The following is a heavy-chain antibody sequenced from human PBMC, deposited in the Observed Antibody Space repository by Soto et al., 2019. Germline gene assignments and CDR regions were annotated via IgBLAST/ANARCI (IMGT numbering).Heavy chain of an antibody. Sequence: GGSLRLSCAASGFTFSDYYMSWIRQAPGKGLEWVSYISSSSSYTNYADSVKGRFTISRDNAKNSLYLQMNSLRAEDTAVYYCAXVGVDYYGSGSYHWFDPWGQGTLVTVSS. V-gene: IGHV3-11*06. CDR1: GFTFSDYY. D-gene: IGHD3-10*01. CDR3: AXVGVDYYGSGSYHWFDP. CDR2: ISSSSSYT. J-gene: IGHJ5*02.